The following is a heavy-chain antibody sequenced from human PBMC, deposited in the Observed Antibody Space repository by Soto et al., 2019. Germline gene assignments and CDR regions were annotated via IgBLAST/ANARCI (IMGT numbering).Heavy chain of an antibody. D-gene: IGHD3-16*01. V-gene: IGHV1-2*02. J-gene: IGHJ5*02. CDR3: ARGGSYYDH. CDR1: GNTHTIYF. CDR2: INSVSGGT. Sequence: ASVKVSCKASGNTHTIYFIHWLRQAPGQGLEWMGWINSVSGGTNYAPRFRGRVSMTRDTSSATAFMDLSGLRSDDTAVYYCARGGSYYDHWSQGTLVTVSS.